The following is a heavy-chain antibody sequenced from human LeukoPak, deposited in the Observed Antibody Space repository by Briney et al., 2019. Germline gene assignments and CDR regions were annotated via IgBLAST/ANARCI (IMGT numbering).Heavy chain of an antibody. Sequence: GGSLRLSCAASGFTFSSYGINWVRQAPGKGLEWVSSIDVGSYAYYANSVKGRFTISRDNAKNSLYLQMNSVRVEDTAVYYCATEGIVGGGAHFDYWGQGTLVAASS. CDR2: IDVGSYA. CDR1: GFTFSSYG. CDR3: ATEGIVGGGAHFDY. D-gene: IGHD1-26*01. J-gene: IGHJ4*02. V-gene: IGHV3-21*01.